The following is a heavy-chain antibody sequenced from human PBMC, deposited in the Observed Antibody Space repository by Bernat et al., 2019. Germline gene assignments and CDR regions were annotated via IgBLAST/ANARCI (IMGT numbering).Heavy chain of an antibody. CDR2: IVVGSGDT. D-gene: IGHD1-26*01. J-gene: IGHJ3*02. V-gene: IGHV1-58*02. CDR3: AANGGSYSDDAFDI. CDR1: GFTFSTSA. Sequence: QMQLLQSGPEVKKPGTSVMVSCTTSGFTFSTSAIQWVRQARGQRLEWIGWIVVGSGDTKYAKNLKERINITRDMATSTTYMELSSLRFEDTAVYYCAANGGSYSDDAFDIWGQGTIVTV.